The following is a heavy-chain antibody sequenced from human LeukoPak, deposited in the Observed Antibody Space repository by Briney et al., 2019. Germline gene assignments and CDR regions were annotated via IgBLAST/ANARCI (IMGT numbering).Heavy chain of an antibody. Sequence: ASVTVSCKASGYTFTGYDFNWVRQATGQRPEWMGWMSPNSGDTGYAQKFQDRVTMTRNTSISTAYMELSSLRSDDTAVYYCARGPPNWGYDYWGPGSLVTVSS. CDR1: GYTFTGYD. V-gene: IGHV1-8*01. J-gene: IGHJ4*02. CDR3: ARGPPNWGYDY. D-gene: IGHD7-27*01. CDR2: MSPNSGDT.